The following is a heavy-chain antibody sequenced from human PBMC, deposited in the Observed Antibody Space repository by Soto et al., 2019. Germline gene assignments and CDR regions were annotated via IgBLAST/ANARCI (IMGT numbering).Heavy chain of an antibody. Sequence: SETLSLTCTVSGGSISSSSYYWGWIRQPPGKGLEWIGSIYYSGSTYYNPSLKSRVTISVDTSKNQFSLKLSSVTAADTAVYYCARLVVVTAMLLDYWGQGTLVTVSS. CDR1: GGSISSSSYY. J-gene: IGHJ4*02. CDR3: ARLVVVTAMLLDY. CDR2: IYYSGST. D-gene: IGHD2-21*02. V-gene: IGHV4-39*01.